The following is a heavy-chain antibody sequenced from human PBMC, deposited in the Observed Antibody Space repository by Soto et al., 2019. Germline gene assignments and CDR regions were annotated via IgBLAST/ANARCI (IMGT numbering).Heavy chain of an antibody. CDR1: GGTFSSYA. Sequence: QVQLVQSGAEVKKPGSSVKVSCKASGGTFSSYAISWVRQAPGQGLAWIGGIIPIFGTANYAQKFQGRVTITADESTSTAYMELSSLRFEDTAVYYCARGGLLYEGVPLHHYCSGMDVWGQGTTVTVSS. CDR3: ARGGLLYEGVPLHHYCSGMDV. J-gene: IGHJ6*02. CDR2: IIPIFGTA. V-gene: IGHV1-69*12. D-gene: IGHD2-15*01.